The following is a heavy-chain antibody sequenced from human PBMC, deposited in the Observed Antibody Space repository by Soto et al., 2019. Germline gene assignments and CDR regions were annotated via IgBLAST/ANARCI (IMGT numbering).Heavy chain of an antibody. D-gene: IGHD1-20*01. J-gene: IGHJ3*02. CDR1: GFTFTRHT. V-gene: IGHV3-30-3*01. CDR3: ARRKMYNTFSAFDI. CDR2: ISFDGSND. Sequence: QVQLVESGGGVVPPGSSLRLSCEASGFTFTRHTMHWVRLAPGKGLEWVSLISFDGSNDYYADSVKGRFTISRDNSKNTLYLQMDSLRFEDTAVYYCARRKMYNTFSAFDIWGQGTMVTVSS.